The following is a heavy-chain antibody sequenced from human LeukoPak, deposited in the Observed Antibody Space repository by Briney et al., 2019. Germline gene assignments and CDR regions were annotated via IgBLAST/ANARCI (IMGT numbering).Heavy chain of an antibody. CDR2: IYYSGST. D-gene: IGHD1-1*01. V-gene: IGHV4-59*01. CDR1: GGSISSYY. J-gene: IGHJ6*03. CDR3: ARESHDNYYYYMDV. Sequence: SETLSLTCTVSGGSISSYYWSWIRQPPGKGLEWIGYIYYSGSTNYNPSLKSRVTISVDPSKNQSSLKLSSVTAADTAVYYCARESHDNYYYYMDVWGKGTTVTVSS.